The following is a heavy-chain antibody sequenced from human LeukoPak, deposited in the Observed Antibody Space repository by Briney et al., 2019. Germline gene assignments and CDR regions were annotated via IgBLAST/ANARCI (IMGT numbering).Heavy chain of an antibody. CDR2: INPNSGDT. D-gene: IGHD6-6*01. V-gene: IGHV1-2*02. J-gene: IGHJ4*02. Sequence: ASVKVSCKASGYTFTDYYVYWVRQAPGQGLEWMGWINPNSGDTNYAQKFQGRVTMARDTSISTAYMELSRLRSDDTAVYYCARDLRWSIVTVRYYCDYWGQGTLVTVSS. CDR3: ARDLRWSIVTVRYYCDY. CDR1: GYTFTDYY.